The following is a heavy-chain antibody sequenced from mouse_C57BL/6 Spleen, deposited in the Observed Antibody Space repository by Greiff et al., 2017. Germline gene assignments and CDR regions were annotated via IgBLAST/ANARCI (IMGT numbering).Heavy chain of an antibody. CDR1: GYTFTDYE. CDR2: IDPETGGT. J-gene: IGHJ2*01. V-gene: IGHV1-15*01. CDR3: TRSRGLGGDY. Sequence: QVQLQQSGAELVRPGASVTLSCKASGYTFTDYEMHWVKQTPVHGLEWIGAIDPETGGTAYNQKFKGKAILTADKSSSTAYMQLRSLTSEDSAVYYCTRSRGLGGDYWGKGTTLTVSS. D-gene: IGHD3-1*01.